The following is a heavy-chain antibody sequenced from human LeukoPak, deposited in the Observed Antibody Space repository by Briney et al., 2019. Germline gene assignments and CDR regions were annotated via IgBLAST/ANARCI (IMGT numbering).Heavy chain of an antibody. D-gene: IGHD6-19*01. J-gene: IGHJ3*02. CDR2: INPNSGGT. CDR1: GYTFTGYY. Sequence: ASVKVSCKASGYTFTGYYMHWVRQAPGQGLEWMGWINPNSGGTNYAQKFQGRVTMTRDTSISTAYMELSRLRSDDTAVYYCARGWTGYSSGWYWVGDAFDIWGQGTMVTVSS. V-gene: IGHV1-2*02. CDR3: ARGWTGYSSGWYWVGDAFDI.